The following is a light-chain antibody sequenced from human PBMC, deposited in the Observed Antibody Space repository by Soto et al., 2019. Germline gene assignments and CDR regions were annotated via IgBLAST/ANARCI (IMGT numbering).Light chain of an antibody. V-gene: IGKV1-33*01. CDR2: DAS. Sequence: DLQMTQSPSSLSASVGDRVTITCQACQDISNYLNWYQQKPGKAPKLLIYDASNLETGVPSRFSGSGSGTDFTFTISSLQPEDIATYYCQQYDNLPRTFGQGTRLEIK. J-gene: IGKJ5*01. CDR3: QQYDNLPRT. CDR1: QDISNY.